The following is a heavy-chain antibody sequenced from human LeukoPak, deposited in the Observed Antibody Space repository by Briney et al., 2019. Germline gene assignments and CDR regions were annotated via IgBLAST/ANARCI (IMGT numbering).Heavy chain of an antibody. V-gene: IGHV4-59*12. CDR1: GGSISSCG. CDR2: IHFTGST. Sequence: WETLSLTCTASGGSISSCGRSWVRQSPGKGLEWIGYIHFTGSTNYNPSLNGRATASVDASTNQFSLKLTSVTGADTAVYYCSGLQFQPTDQCRPWGRGTLVTVSS. CDR3: SGLQFQPTDQCRP. J-gene: IGHJ5*02. D-gene: IGHD1-14*01.